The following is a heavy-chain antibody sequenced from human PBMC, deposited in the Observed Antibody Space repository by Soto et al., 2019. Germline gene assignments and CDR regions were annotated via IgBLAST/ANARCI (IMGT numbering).Heavy chain of an antibody. J-gene: IGHJ4*02. V-gene: IGHV4-39*02. CDR1: GDSVTSDSHY. CDR2: IYYDGNT. D-gene: IGHD3-22*01. Sequence: PSETLSLTCTVSGDSVTSDSHYWGWIRQPPGKGLESIANIYYDGNTYYNPSLKGRVTISLDTSKNQFSLRLNSVTAADTAVFYCARDRYDSSHSLHYWGQGTLVTVSS. CDR3: ARDRYDSSHSLHY.